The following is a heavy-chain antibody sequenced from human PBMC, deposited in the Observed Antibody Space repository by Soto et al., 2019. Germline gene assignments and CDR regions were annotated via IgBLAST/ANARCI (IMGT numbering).Heavy chain of an antibody. Sequence: QVQVVESGGGVVQPGRSLTLSCVASGFSLRSDDMHWVRQAPGKGLEWVAVMSLDGSNQYYADSVRGRFAVSRDESTSTLYLQMNSLRTEDTGLYYCAKGGWYGSSSRSDWWGRGTLVTVSS. D-gene: IGHD6-6*01. CDR3: AKGGWYGSSSRSDW. V-gene: IGHV3-30*18. CDR1: GFSLRSDD. CDR2: MSLDGSNQ. J-gene: IGHJ4*02.